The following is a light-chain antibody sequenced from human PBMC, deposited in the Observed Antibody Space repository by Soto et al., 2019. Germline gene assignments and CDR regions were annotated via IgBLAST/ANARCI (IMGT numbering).Light chain of an antibody. Sequence: DIQMTQSPSTLSASVGDRVIITCRASQYINTXLAWYQQKPGRAPKLLIYSSSSLESGVPSRXSGSGSGSEFTLTISSLQSDXXXTYYCQQYQGFPFTFGXGTXLEI. J-gene: IGKJ2*01. CDR1: QYINTX. V-gene: IGKV1-5*03. CDR3: QQYQGFPFT. CDR2: SSS.